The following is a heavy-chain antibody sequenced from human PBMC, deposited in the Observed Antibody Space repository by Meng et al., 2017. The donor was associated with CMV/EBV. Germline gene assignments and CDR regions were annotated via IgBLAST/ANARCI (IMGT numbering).Heavy chain of an antibody. CDR3: AILRGDIVATLAYYFDY. Sequence: GESLMISCAASGFTFSSYWMSWVRQAPGKGLEWVANIKQDGSEKYYVDSVKGRFTISRDNAKTSLYLQMNSLRAEDTAVYYCAILRGDIVATLAYYFDYWGQGTLVTVSS. V-gene: IGHV3-7*01. J-gene: IGHJ4*02. CDR2: IKQDGSEK. D-gene: IGHD5-12*01. CDR1: GFTFSSYW.